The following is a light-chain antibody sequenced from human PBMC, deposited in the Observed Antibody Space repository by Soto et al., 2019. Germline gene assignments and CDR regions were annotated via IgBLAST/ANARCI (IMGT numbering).Light chain of an antibody. CDR2: AAS. J-gene: IGKJ5*01. CDR3: QQCNNWPPEIT. V-gene: IGKV3-15*01. Sequence: EMVMTQSPATLSVSPGERATLSCRASQSVGSNLAWYQQKPGQAPRLLIYAASTRATGIPARFSGSGSGTDFTLTISSLEPEDFAVYYCQQCNNWPPEITFGQGTRLEI. CDR1: QSVGSN.